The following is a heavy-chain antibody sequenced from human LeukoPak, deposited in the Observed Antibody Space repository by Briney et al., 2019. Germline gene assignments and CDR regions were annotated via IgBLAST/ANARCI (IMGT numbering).Heavy chain of an antibody. V-gene: IGHV4-34*01. D-gene: IGHD3-22*01. CDR2: INHSGST. J-gene: IGHJ4*02. Sequence: SETLSLTCAVYGGSFSGYYWSWIRQPPGKGLEWIGEINHSGSTNYNPSLKSRVTISVDTSKNQFSLKLSSVTAADTAVYYCARGRRGYYDSSGYYYFDYWGQGTLVTVSS. CDR1: GGSFSGYY. CDR3: ARGRRGYYDSSGYYYFDY.